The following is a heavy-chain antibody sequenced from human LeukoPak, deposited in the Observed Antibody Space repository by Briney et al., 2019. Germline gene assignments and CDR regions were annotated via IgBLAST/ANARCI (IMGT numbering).Heavy chain of an antibody. D-gene: IGHD1-26*01. Sequence: GRSLRLSCAASGFTFSSYGMHWVRQAPGKGLEWVAVISYEGSNKYYADSVKGRFTISRDNSKNTLYLQMNSLRAEDTAVYYCAKGPLGSYYVGSGNWYFDLWGRGTLVTVSS. CDR3: AKGPLGSYYVGSGNWYFDL. J-gene: IGHJ2*01. V-gene: IGHV3-30*18. CDR1: GFTFSSYG. CDR2: ISYEGSNK.